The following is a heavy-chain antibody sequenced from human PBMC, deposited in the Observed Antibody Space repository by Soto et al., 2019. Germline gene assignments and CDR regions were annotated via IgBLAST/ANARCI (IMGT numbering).Heavy chain of an antibody. CDR3: AKGLLNGRWYAAD. J-gene: IGHJ4*02. V-gene: IGHV3-23*01. Sequence: GGSLRLSCETSGFTFSNCVMTWFRKPPGKRLEWVSVITTNGQTAYADSVKGRFTISRDNSKNAAYLQMNSLRAEDTAVYYCAKGLLNGRWYAADWGQGTLVTVSS. D-gene: IGHD6-13*01. CDR1: GFTFSNCV. CDR2: ITTNGQT.